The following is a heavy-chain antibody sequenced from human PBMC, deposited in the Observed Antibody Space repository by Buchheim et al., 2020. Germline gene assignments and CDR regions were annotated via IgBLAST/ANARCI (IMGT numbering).Heavy chain of an antibody. J-gene: IGHJ4*02. CDR3: TRGPKYYDISTGYYSGVFDY. D-gene: IGHD3-9*01. CDR1: GSTFGDEA. Sequence: EVQLVESGGGLVQPGRSLRLSCTGSGSTFGDEAMTWIRQAPGKGLEWVGFIRRKVYSGTAEYAASVKGRFSISRDDSKSIVYLQMNSLKTEDTAVYYCTRGPKYYDISTGYYSGVFDYWGQGTL. V-gene: IGHV3-49*03. CDR2: IRRKVYSGTA.